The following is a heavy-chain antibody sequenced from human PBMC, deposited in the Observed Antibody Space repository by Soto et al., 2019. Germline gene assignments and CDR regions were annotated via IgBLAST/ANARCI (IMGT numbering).Heavy chain of an antibody. V-gene: IGHV3-23*01. D-gene: IGHD6-19*01. J-gene: IGHJ6*02. CDR2: ISGSGGST. Sequence: HPGGSLRLSCAASGVTFSSYSMSWVRQAPGEGLEWVSAISGSGGSTYYADSVKGRFTISRDNSKNTLYLQMNSLRAEDTAVYYCAKAYSSGWYPYYYYGMDVWGQGTTVTVSS. CDR1: GVTFSSYS. CDR3: AKAYSSGWYPYYYYGMDV.